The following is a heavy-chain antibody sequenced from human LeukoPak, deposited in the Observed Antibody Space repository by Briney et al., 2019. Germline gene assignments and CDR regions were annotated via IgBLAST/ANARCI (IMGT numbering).Heavy chain of an antibody. CDR3: ARGEAYSSGWYPPSHFDY. J-gene: IGHJ4*02. CDR1: GFTLNINY. CDR2: ISGGDTT. V-gene: IGHV3-66*01. D-gene: IGHD6-19*01. Sequence: GGSLRLSYVASGFTLNINYMTWVRQAPGKGLEWVSLISGGDTTYYADSVKGRFTISRDTSKNTVYLQMNSLRVDDTAVYYCARGEAYSSGWYPPSHFDYWGQGTLVTVSS.